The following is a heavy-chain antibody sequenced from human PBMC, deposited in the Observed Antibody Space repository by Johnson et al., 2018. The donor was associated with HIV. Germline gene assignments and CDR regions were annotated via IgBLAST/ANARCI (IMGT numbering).Heavy chain of an antibody. CDR2: ISYDGSNK. CDR3: ARAPGYPDAFDI. J-gene: IGHJ3*02. D-gene: IGHD5-12*01. V-gene: IGHV3-30*19. Sequence: QVQLVESGGGVVQPGRSLRLSCAASGFTFSSYGMHWVRQAPGKGLEWVAVISYDGSNKYYADSVKGRFTISRDNAKNSLYLQMNSLRAEDTALYYCARAPGYPDAFDIWGQGTMVTVSS. CDR1: GFTFSSYG.